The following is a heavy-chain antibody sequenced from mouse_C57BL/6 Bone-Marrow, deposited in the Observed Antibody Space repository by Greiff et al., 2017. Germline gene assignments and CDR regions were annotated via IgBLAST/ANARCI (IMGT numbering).Heavy chain of an antibody. CDR3: ARHRYGSSYNAMDY. CDR1: GFTFSDYG. V-gene: IGHV5-15*01. CDR2: ISNLAYSI. D-gene: IGHD1-1*01. Sequence: VQLKESGGGLVQPGGSLKLSCAASGFTFSDYGMAWVRQAPRKGPEWVAFISNLAYSIYYADTVTGRFTLSRENAKNTQYLEMSSLRSEDTAMYYCARHRYGSSYNAMDYGGQGTSVTVSS. J-gene: IGHJ4*01.